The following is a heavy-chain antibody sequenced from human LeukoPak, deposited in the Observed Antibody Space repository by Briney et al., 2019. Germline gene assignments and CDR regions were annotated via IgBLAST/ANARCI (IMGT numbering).Heavy chain of an antibody. CDR3: ARGPASFYGSGSSQSYYYYMDV. J-gene: IGHJ6*03. CDR1: GGTFSSYA. CDR2: IIPIFGTA. V-gene: IGHV1-69*05. D-gene: IGHD3-10*01. Sequence: ASVKVSCKASGGTFSSYAISWVRQAPGQGLEWMGGIIPIFGTANYAQKFQGRVTITRNTSISTAYMELSSLRSEDTAVYYCARGPASFYGSGSSQSYYYYMDVWGKGTTVTVSS.